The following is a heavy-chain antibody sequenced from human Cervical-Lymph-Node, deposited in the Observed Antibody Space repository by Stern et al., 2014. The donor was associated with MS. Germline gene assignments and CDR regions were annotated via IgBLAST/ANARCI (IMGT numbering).Heavy chain of an antibody. CDR2: IIPFFDIT. J-gene: IGHJ4*02. CDR3: ARFSG. Sequence: VQLVESGAEVNKPGSSVRVSCKASGGTLANYTISWVRQAPGQGLQWMGEIIPFFDITTYAQNFRGRVTITADASTTTVYMELSSLRSEDTAIYYCARFSGWGQGTLVIVSS. V-gene: IGHV1-69*01. CDR1: GGTLANYT. D-gene: IGHD2-8*02.